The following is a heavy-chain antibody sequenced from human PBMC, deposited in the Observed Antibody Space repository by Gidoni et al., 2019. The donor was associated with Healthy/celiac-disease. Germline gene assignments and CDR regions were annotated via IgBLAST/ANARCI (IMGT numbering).Heavy chain of an antibody. CDR3: TREGQQPEAAFDI. CDR2: IRSKAYGGTT. J-gene: IGHJ3*02. CDR1: GFTFGDYA. D-gene: IGHD6-13*01. Sequence: EVQLVESGGGLVQSGRSLRLSCTASGFTFGDYAMSWFRQAPGKGREWVGFIRSKAYGGTTEYAASVKGRFTISRDDSKSIAYLQMNSLKTEDTAVYYCTREGQQPEAAFDIWGQGTMVTVSS. V-gene: IGHV3-49*03.